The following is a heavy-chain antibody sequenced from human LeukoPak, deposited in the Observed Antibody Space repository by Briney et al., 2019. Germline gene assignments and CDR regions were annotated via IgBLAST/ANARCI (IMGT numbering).Heavy chain of an antibody. J-gene: IGHJ4*02. D-gene: IGHD5-18*01. CDR3: ARHEYSYGYAVAPFDY. CDR1: GGSFSGYY. V-gene: IGHV4-39*01. Sequence: SETLSLTCAVYGGSFSGYYWGWIRQPPGKGLEWIGSIFYTGSTYYNPSLKSRVTISVDTSKNQFSLKLSSVTAADTAVYYCARHEYSYGYAVAPFDYWGQGTLVTVSS. CDR2: IFYTGST.